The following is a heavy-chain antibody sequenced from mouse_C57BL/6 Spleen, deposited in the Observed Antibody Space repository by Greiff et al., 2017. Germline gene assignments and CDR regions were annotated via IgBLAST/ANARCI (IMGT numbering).Heavy chain of an antibody. D-gene: IGHD3-2*02. CDR3: AREKDSSGYSPHY. CDR1: GYTFTSYD. J-gene: IGHJ2*01. CDR2: IYPRDGST. Sequence: QVQLKQSGPELVKPGASVKLSCKASGYTFTSYDINWVKQRPGQGLEWIGWIYPRDGSTKYNEKFKGKATLTVDTSSSTAYMELQSLTSEDSAVYFCAREKDSSGYSPHYWGQGTTLTVSS. V-gene: IGHV1-85*01.